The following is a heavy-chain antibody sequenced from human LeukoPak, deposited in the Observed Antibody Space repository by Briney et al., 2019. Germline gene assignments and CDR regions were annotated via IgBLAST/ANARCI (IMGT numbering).Heavy chain of an antibody. Sequence: GGSLRLSCAASGFTCSSYAMSWVRQAPGKGLEWVSAISGSGGSTYYADSVKGRFTISRDNSKNTLYLQMNSLRAEDTAVYYCAKDKAVSVRCYFDYWGQGTLVTVSS. J-gene: IGHJ4*02. CDR3: AKDKAVSVRCYFDY. D-gene: IGHD3-10*01. V-gene: IGHV3-23*01. CDR2: ISGSGGST. CDR1: GFTCSSYA.